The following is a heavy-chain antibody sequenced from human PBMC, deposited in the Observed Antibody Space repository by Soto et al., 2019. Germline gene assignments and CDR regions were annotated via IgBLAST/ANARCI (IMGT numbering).Heavy chain of an antibody. CDR2: INPNSGGT. J-gene: IGHJ6*02. V-gene: IGHV1-2*02. Sequence: GASVKVSCKASGYTFTGYYMHWVRQAPGQGLEWMGWINPNSGGTNYAQKFQGRVTMTRDTSTSTVYMELSSLGSEDTAVYYCARGPPIVVVPAAIPSYYYYYGMDVWGQGTTVTVSS. CDR1: GYTFTGYY. CDR3: ARGPPIVVVPAAIPSYYYYYGMDV. D-gene: IGHD2-2*02.